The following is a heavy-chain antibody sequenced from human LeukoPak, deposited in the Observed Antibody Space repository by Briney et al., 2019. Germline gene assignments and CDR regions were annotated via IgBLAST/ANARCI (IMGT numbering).Heavy chain of an antibody. CDR2: ISSSDSAI. J-gene: IGHJ4*02. CDR3: VRVKGSYFDY. CDR1: GFPLSSYS. V-gene: IGHV3-48*01. D-gene: IGHD2-15*01. Sequence: GGSLRLSCAASGFPLSSYSINWVRQAPGKGLEWVSYISSSDSAIYYGDSVKGRFTVSRDNAKNSLFLQMNSPRAEDTAVYYCVRVKGSYFDYWGQGALVTVSS.